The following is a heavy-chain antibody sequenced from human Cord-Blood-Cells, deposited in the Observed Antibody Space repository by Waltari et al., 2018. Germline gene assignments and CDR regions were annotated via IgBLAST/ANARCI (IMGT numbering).Heavy chain of an antibody. CDR1: GFTSSRSS. J-gene: IGHJ4*02. D-gene: IGHD2-21*01. CDR2: SSSSSSTI. CDR3: ASVDDY. V-gene: IGHV3-48*02. Sequence: EVQLVESGGGLVQPGGSLRLSCAAAGFTSSRSSINWVRQAPGKWLDCVSYSSSSSSTIYYADSVKGRFTISRDNAKNSLYLQMNSLRDEDTAVYYCASVDDYWGQGTLVTVSS.